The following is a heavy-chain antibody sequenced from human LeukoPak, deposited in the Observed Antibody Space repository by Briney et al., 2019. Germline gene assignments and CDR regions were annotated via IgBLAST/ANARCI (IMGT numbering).Heavy chain of an antibody. Sequence: GGSLRLSCAASVLTFSSYAMGWVRQAPGKGLEWVSAISDSGGSTYYADSVRGRFTISRDNSKNTLYLQMNSLRVEDTAVYYCARVGGHWGQGTLVTVSS. CDR3: ARVGGH. CDR2: ISDSGGST. J-gene: IGHJ4*02. V-gene: IGHV3-23*01. CDR1: VLTFSSYA. D-gene: IGHD3-10*01.